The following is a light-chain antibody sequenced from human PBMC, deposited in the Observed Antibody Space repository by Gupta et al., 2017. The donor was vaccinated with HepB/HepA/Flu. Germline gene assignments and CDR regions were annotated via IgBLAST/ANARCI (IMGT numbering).Light chain of an antibody. J-gene: IGLJ3*02. CDR3: CSYAGSYTWV. CDR2: DVS. Sequence: QSALTQPRSVSGSPGQSVTISCTGTSSDVGAYNYVSWYRQHPGKAPKLMIYDVSKRPSGVPDRFSGSKSGNTASLTISGLQAEDEADDYCCSYAGSYTWVFGGGTKLTVL. CDR1: SSDVGAYNY. V-gene: IGLV2-11*01.